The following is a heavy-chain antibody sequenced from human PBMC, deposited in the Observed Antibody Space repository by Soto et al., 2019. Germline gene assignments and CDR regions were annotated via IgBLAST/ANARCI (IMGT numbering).Heavy chain of an antibody. J-gene: IGHJ6*02. D-gene: IGHD3-3*01. CDR2: ISYSGST. CDR1: GDSINNYF. V-gene: IGHV4-59*12. CDR3: ARDLSITIFGVVIPPVDYYYGMDV. Sequence: SETLSLTCTISGDSINNYFWNWIRQTPGKGLEWIGYISYSGSTSYNPSLKSRVTMSVDTSKNQFSLKLSSVTAADTAVYYCARDLSITIFGVVIPPVDYYYGMDVWGQGTTVTVSS.